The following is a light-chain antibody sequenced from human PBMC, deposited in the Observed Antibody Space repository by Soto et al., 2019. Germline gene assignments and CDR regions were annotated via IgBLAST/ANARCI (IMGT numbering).Light chain of an antibody. CDR2: SNN. CDR3: AAWDDSLNGVV. CDR1: SSNIGSKT. J-gene: IGLJ2*01. V-gene: IGLV1-44*01. Sequence: QSVLPQPPSASGTPGQRVTISCSGSSSNIGSKTVNWYQQLPGTAPKLLIYSNNQRPSGVPDRFSGSKSGTSASLAISGLQSEDEADYYCAAWDDSLNGVVFGGGTKLTVL.